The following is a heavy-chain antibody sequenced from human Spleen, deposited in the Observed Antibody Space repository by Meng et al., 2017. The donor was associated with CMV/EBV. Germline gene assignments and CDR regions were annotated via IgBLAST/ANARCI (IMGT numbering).Heavy chain of an antibody. CDR1: GFTFSSYG. J-gene: IGHJ4*02. Sequence: VEPGGGVVQPGGSLRPSCAASGFTFSSYGMHWVRQAPGKGLEWVAFIRYDGSNKYYADSVKGRFTISRDNSKNTLYLQMNSLRAEDTAVYYCAKEGLLFRDYFDYWGQGTLVTVSS. D-gene: IGHD2-21*02. CDR3: AKEGLLFRDYFDY. CDR2: IRYDGSNK. V-gene: IGHV3-30*02.